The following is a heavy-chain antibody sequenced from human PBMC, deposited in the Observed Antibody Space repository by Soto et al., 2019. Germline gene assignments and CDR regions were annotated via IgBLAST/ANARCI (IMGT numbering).Heavy chain of an antibody. CDR2: INSRSGSI. CDR3: ARNPSGDY. V-gene: IGHV3-21*01. J-gene: IGHJ4*02. CDR1: GFTFSSYS. D-gene: IGHD3-10*01. Sequence: EVQLVESGGGLVKPGGSLRLSCAASGFTFSSYSMTWVRQAPGKGLEWVSSINSRSGSIYYADSVKGRFTISRDNAKNSLYLQMNSLRAEDTAVYYCARNPSGDYWGQGTLVTVSS.